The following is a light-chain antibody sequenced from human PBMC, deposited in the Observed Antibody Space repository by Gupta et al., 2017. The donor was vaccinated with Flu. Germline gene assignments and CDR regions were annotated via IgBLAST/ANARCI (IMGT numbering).Light chain of an antibody. CDR3: QQYYGNPQT. CDR2: WAS. Sequence: DIVRTQSPDSLAVSLGERATINCKSSQNVFYNSNKKNYLAWYQQKPGQPPKLLMYWASTRDSGVPDRFSGSGSGAAFTLTISSLQPEDVALYYCQQYYGNPQTFGQGTKVEIK. J-gene: IGKJ1*01. V-gene: IGKV4-1*01. CDR1: QNVFYNSNKKNY.